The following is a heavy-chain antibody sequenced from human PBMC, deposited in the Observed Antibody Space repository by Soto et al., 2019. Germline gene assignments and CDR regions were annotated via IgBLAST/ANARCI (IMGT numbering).Heavy chain of an antibody. V-gene: IGHV4-39*01. J-gene: IGHJ4*02. D-gene: IGHD3-10*01. CDR2: LYYSGTT. CDR1: GGSISTGSHN. Sequence: SETLSLTCTVSGGSISTGSHNWDWIRQAPGKGQEWIGTLYYSGTTYYNPSLESRVTISVDTSKKQFSLNLTSVTAADTAVYYCARRYYGSGTFDYWGQGALVTVSS. CDR3: ARRYYGSGTFDY.